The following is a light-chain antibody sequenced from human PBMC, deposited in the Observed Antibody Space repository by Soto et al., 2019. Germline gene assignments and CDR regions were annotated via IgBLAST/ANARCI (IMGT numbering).Light chain of an antibody. J-gene: IGKJ5*01. CDR3: QQDDSFPLIT. Sequence: EIVLTQSPATLSFSPWERATFSCRASQSVSSDLVGYHQKPGQAPRLLIYGASSRATGIPDRFSGSGSGTDFTLTISRLESEDFAAYYCQQDDSFPLITFGQGTRLEN. V-gene: IGKV3-20*01. CDR2: GAS. CDR1: QSVSSD.